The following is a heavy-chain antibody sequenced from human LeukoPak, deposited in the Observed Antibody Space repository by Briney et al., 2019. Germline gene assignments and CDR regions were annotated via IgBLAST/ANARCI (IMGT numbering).Heavy chain of an antibody. V-gene: IGHV4-4*07. Sequence: PSETLSLTCTVSGGSISSYYWTWIRQPARKGLDWIGRIYVSERGHTNYNPSLKSRATVSVDTSKNQFSLKVSSVTAADTAVYYCARNARYNWFDPWGQGTLVTVSS. CDR1: GGSISSYY. CDR2: IYVSERGHT. CDR3: ARNARYNWFDP. J-gene: IGHJ5*02.